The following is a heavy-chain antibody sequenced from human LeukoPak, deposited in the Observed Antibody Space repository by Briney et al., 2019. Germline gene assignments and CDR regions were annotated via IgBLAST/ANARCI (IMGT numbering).Heavy chain of an antibody. V-gene: IGHV1-18*01. J-gene: IGHJ3*02. CDR3: GRDALSMIPSAPGI. Sequence: GASVKVSGKATGYTFIIHGISWVRQAPGQGLEWMGWISPYNGNANYAQNLQGRVTMTTDTSTSTAYMELRSLRSDDTAVYYCGRDALSMIPSAPGIWGQGTKVTVSS. CDR1: GYTFIIHG. D-gene: IGHD3-22*01. CDR2: ISPYNGNA.